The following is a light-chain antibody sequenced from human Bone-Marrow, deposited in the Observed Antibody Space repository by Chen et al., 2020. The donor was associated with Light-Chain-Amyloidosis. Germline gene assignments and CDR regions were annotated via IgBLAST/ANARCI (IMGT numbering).Light chain of an antibody. CDR1: SSDVGGDNQ. Sequence: QSALTQPASVSGRPGQSITISCTGTSSDVGGDNQVSWYQQHPDKAPKLMIYEVTNRPSWVPDRFSGSKSDNTASLTISGLQTEDEADYFCSSYTITNTLVFGSGTRVTVL. J-gene: IGLJ1*01. CDR3: SSYTITNTLV. V-gene: IGLV2-14*01. CDR2: EVT.